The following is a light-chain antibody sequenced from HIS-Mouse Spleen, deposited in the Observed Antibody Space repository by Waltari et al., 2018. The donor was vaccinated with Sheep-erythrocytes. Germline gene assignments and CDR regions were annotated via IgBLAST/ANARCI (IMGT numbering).Light chain of an antibody. Sequence: SYVLTQPPSVSVAPGQTARITCGGNNIGSKSVHWYQQKPGQAPVLAVYDDSDRPSGFPERFSGSNSGNTATLTISRVEAGDEADYYCQVWDSSSDHVVFGGGTKLTVL. J-gene: IGLJ2*01. CDR1: NIGSKS. V-gene: IGLV3-21*02. CDR3: QVWDSSSDHVV. CDR2: DDS.